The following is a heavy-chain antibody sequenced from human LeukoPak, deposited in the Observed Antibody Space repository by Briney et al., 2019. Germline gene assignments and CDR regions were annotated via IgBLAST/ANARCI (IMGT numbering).Heavy chain of an antibody. D-gene: IGHD3-22*01. Sequence: ASVKVSCKASGGTYSSYAISWVRQAPGQGLEWMGGIIPIFGTANYAQKFQGRDTITTDESTSTAYMELSSLRSEDTAVYYCAVGYYDSSGYRPIDYWGQGTLVTVSS. J-gene: IGHJ4*02. V-gene: IGHV1-69*05. CDR3: AVGYYDSSGYRPIDY. CDR2: IIPIFGTA. CDR1: GGTYSSYA.